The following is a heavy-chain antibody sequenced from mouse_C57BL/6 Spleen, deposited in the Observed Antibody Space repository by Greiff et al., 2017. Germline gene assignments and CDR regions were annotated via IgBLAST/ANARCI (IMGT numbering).Heavy chain of an antibody. V-gene: IGHV1-22*01. CDR2: INPNNGGT. Sequence: VQLQQSGPELVKPGASVKMSCKASGYTFTDYTMHWVKQSHGKSLEWIGYINPNNGGTSYNQKFKGKATLTVNKSSSTAYMELRSLTSEDSAVYYCARSRRGYGNFDYWGQGTTLTVSS. CDR3: ARSRRGYGNFDY. D-gene: IGHD2-1*01. CDR1: GYTFTDYT. J-gene: IGHJ2*01.